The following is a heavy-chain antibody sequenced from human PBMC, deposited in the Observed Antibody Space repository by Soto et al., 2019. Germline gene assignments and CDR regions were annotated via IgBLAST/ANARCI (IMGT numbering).Heavy chain of an antibody. CDR2: IKSKTDGGTT. J-gene: IGHJ4*02. CDR3: TPDLRWGIQRWPHDY. Sequence: PGGSLRLSCAASGFTFSNAWMSWVRQAPGKGLEWVGRIKSKTDGGTTDYAAPVEGRFTISRDDSKNTLYLQMNSLKTEDTAVYYCTPDLRWGIQRWPHDYWGQGTLVTVSS. V-gene: IGHV3-15*01. CDR1: GFTFSNAW. D-gene: IGHD5-18*01.